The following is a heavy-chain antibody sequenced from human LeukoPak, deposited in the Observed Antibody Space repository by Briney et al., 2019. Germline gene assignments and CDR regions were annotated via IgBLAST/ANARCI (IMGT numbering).Heavy chain of an antibody. CDR3: AKTGFQWGYYYYYMDV. J-gene: IGHJ6*03. CDR2: ISYDGSNI. Sequence: PGGSLRLSCEASGFTFSHYAMHWVRQSPGKGLEWVALISYDGSNIQYADSVKGRFTISRDNSKNTLYLQMNSLRPEDTALYYCAKTGFQWGYYYYYMDVWGEGTTVTVSS. V-gene: IGHV3-30-3*02. D-gene: IGHD1-14*01. CDR1: GFTFSHYA.